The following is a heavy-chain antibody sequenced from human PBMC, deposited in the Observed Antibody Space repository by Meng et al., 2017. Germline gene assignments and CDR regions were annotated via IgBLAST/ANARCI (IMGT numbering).Heavy chain of an antibody. J-gene: IGHJ4*02. D-gene: IGHD2-21*02. CDR1: GGSFSGYY. V-gene: IGHV4-34*01. CDR3: ARVGKVVTAPLTY. Sequence: QVHLQEGGAGLLKPSETLSLTCAGYGGSFSGYYWSWIRQPPGKGLEWIGEINHSGSTNYNPSLKSRVTISVDTSKNQFSLKLSSVTAADTAVYYCARVGKVVTAPLTYWGQGTLVTVSS. CDR2: INHSGST.